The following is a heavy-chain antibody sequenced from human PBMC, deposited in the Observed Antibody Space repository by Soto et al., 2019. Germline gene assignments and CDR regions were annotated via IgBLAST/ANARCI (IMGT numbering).Heavy chain of an antibody. J-gene: IGHJ6*02. V-gene: IGHV4-34*01. CDR1: GGSFSGYY. CDR3: ARVARGYCSSTSCYTFGGYYSYYGMDV. Sequence: PSETLSLTCAVYGGSFSGYYWSWIRQPPGKGLEWSGEINHSGSTNYNPSLKSRVTISVDTSKNQFSLKLSSVTAADTAVYYCARVARGYCSSTSCYTFGGYYSYYGMDVWGQGTTVTVSS. D-gene: IGHD2-2*02. CDR2: INHSGST.